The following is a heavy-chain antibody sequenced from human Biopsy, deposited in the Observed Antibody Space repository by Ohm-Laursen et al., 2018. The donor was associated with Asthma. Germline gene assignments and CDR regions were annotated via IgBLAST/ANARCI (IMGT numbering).Heavy chain of an antibody. D-gene: IGHD4-17*01. CDR2: ISYDGSNK. V-gene: IGHV3-30*03. J-gene: IGHJ6*02. CDR1: GFTFSSDG. Sequence: SLRLSCAASGFTFSSDGMHWVRQAPGKGLEWVAVISYDGSNKYYADSVKGRFTISRDNSKNTLYLQMNSLRAEDTAVYYCAREGGDYLSGYYYYYGMDVWGQGTTVTVSS. CDR3: AREGGDYLSGYYYYYGMDV.